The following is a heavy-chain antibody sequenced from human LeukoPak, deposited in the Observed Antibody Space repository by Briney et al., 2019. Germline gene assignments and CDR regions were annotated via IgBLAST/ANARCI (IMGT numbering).Heavy chain of an antibody. J-gene: IGHJ4*02. CDR2: IRSKAYGGTT. D-gene: IGHD3-3*01. CDR1: GFTFGDYA. Sequence: GGSLRLSCTASGFTFGDYAMSWFRQAPGKGLEWVGFIRSKAYGGTTEYAASVKGRFTISRDDSKSIAYLQMNSLITEDTAVYYCTRDLHDFWSGSLDYFDYWGQGTLVTVSS. CDR3: TRDLHDFWSGSLDYFDY. V-gene: IGHV3-49*03.